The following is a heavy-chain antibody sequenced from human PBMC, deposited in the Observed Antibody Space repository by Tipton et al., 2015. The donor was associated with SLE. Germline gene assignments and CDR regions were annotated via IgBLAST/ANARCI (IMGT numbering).Heavy chain of an antibody. CDR3: ARGSRWFDDFWSGYPLGNWFDP. CDR2: IYHSGST. D-gene: IGHD3-3*01. J-gene: IGHJ5*02. V-gene: IGHV4-59*01. CDR1: GGSLSHYY. Sequence: TLSLTCNVSGGSLSHYYWSWIRQSPGKGPEWIGYIYHSGSTKYNPSLKSRLTISVDTSKSHFSLKLTSVTAADTAIYYCARGSRWFDDFWSGYPLGNWFDPWGQGTLVTVSS.